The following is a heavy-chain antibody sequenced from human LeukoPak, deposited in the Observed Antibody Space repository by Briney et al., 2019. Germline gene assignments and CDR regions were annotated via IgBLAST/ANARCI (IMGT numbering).Heavy chain of an antibody. CDR2: IYYSGST. CDR3: ARERGGSYSFDY. V-gene: IGHV4-59*01. J-gene: IGHJ4*02. D-gene: IGHD1-26*01. CDR1: GGSISSYY. Sequence: SETLSLTCTVSGGSISSYYWSWIRQPPGKGLEWIGYIYYSGSTNYNPSLKSRVTISVDTSKNQFSLKLSSVTAADTAVYYCARERGGSYSFDYWGQGTLVTVSS.